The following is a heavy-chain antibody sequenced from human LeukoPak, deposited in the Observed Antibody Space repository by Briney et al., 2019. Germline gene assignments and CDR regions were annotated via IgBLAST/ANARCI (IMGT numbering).Heavy chain of an antibody. CDR2: INPHSGGT. D-gene: IGHD2-21*02. J-gene: IGHJ4*02. Sequence: ASVKVSCKASGFTFTGYYIHWVRQAPGQGLEWMGYINPHSGGTNSPQKFQGRVTLTTDTSISAAYMELSSLISDDTAMYYCVREGNELLSKDFDYWGQGTLVAVSS. CDR3: VREGNELLSKDFDY. CDR1: GFTFTGYY. V-gene: IGHV1-2*02.